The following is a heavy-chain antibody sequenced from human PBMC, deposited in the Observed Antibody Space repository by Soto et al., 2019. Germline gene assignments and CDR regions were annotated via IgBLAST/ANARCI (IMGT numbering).Heavy chain of an antibody. CDR3: AREPIVVVPANGMDV. CDR2: IYYSGST. Sequence: SETLSLTCTVSGGSVSSGSYYWSWIRQPPGKGLEWIGYIYYSGSTNYNPSLKSRVTISVDTSKNQFSLKLSSVTAADTAVYYCAREPIVVVPANGMDVWGQGTTVTVSS. V-gene: IGHV4-61*01. J-gene: IGHJ6*02. D-gene: IGHD2-2*01. CDR1: GGSVSSGSYY.